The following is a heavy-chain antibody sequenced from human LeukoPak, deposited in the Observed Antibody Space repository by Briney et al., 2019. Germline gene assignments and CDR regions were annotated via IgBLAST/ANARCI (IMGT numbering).Heavy chain of an antibody. CDR1: GFPFSNAW. Sequence: GGALRIFCAASGFPFSNAWMSWVRQAPGQGLEWVGRIKSKTDGGTTYYAAAVKGRFTISRDDSKNTLYLQMNSLKTEDTAVYYCTTKGYSGYDLGIIDDWGQGTLVTVPS. CDR3: TTKGYSGYDLGIIDD. J-gene: IGHJ4*02. CDR2: IKSKTDGGTT. D-gene: IGHD5-12*01. V-gene: IGHV3-15*01.